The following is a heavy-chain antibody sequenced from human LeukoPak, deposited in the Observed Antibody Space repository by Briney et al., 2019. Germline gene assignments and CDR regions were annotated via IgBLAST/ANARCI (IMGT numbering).Heavy chain of an antibody. D-gene: IGHD4-17*01. CDR2: IYYSGST. CDR1: GGSISRYY. Sequence: SETLSLTCTVSGGSISRYYWSWIRQPPGKGLEWIGYIYYSGSTNYNPSLKSRVTISVDTSKNQFSLKLSSVTAADTAVYYCARGKWTTVTTTYYYYGMDVWGQGTAVTVSS. V-gene: IGHV4-59*13. CDR3: ARGKWTTVTTTYYYYGMDV. J-gene: IGHJ6*02.